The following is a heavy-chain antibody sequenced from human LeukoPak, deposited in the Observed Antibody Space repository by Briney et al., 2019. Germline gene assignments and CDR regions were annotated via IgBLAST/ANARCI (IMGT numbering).Heavy chain of an antibody. CDR3: ARGEDSPFDY. Sequence: PGGSLRLSCAASGFTFDDYGMSWVRQAPGKGLEWVSGINWDGGSTGYADSVKGRFTISRDNAKNSPYLQMNSLRAEDTALYYCARGEDSPFDYWGQGTLVTVSS. CDR2: INWDGGST. V-gene: IGHV3-20*04. CDR1: GFTFDDYG. D-gene: IGHD3-22*01. J-gene: IGHJ4*02.